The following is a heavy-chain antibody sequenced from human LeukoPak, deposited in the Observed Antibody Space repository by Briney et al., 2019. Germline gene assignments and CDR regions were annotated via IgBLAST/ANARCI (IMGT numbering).Heavy chain of an antibody. CDR2: IKSKTDGGTT. D-gene: IGHD3-3*01. CDR3: TTFDFWSGYLDY. CDR1: GFTFSNAW. J-gene: IGHJ4*02. Sequence: PGGSLRLSCAASGFTFSNAWISWVRQAPGKGLEWVGRIKSKTDGGTTDYAAPVKGRFTISRDDSKNTLYLQMNSLKTEDTAVYYCTTFDFWSGYLDYWGQGTLVTVSS. V-gene: IGHV3-15*01.